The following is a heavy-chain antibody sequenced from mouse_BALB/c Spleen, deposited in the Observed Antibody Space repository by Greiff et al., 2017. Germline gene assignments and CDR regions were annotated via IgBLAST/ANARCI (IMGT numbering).Heavy chain of an antibody. Sequence: QVQLQQSGAELVRPGASVTLSCKASGYTFTDYEMHWVKQTPVHGLEWIGAIDPETGGTAYNQKFKGKATLTADKSSSTAYMELRSLTSEDSAVYYCTRSQYYGSSYIYWGQGTTLTVSS. V-gene: IGHV1-15*01. D-gene: IGHD1-1*01. CDR3: TRSQYYGSSYIY. J-gene: IGHJ2*01. CDR1: GYTFTDYE. CDR2: IDPETGGT.